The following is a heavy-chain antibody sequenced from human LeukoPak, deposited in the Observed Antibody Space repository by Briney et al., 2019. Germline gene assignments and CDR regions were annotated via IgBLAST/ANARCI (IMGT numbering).Heavy chain of an antibody. V-gene: IGHV1-18*04. CDR2: ISAYNGNT. CDR1: GYTFTSYG. D-gene: IGHD5-12*01. Sequence: EASVKVSCKASGYTFTSYGISWVRQAPGQGLEWMGWISAYNGNTNYAQKLQGRATMTTDTSTSTAYMELRSLRSDDTAVYYCARRASYYSGYDQYYYYGMDVWGKGTTVTVSS. CDR3: ARRASYYSGYDQYYYYGMDV. J-gene: IGHJ6*04.